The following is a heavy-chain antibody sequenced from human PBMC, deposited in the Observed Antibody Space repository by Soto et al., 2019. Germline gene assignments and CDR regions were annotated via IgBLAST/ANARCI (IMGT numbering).Heavy chain of an antibody. CDR2: ISGYNGDT. J-gene: IGHJ5*02. CDR3: ARDLVP. V-gene: IGHV1-18*01. D-gene: IGHD3-16*02. CDR1: GYTFSSFG. Sequence: QVPLVQSGPEVKKPGATVKVSCKASGYTFSSFGIGWVRQGPGRGLEWMGWISGYNGDTVYAQKFQGRVTLTSETSKNTAYMELRSLTSDDTAVYYCARDLVPWGPGTLVTVSS.